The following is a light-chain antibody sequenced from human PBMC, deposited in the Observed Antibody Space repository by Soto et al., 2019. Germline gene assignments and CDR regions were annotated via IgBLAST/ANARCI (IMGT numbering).Light chain of an antibody. V-gene: IGKV1-9*01. CDR1: QDLSGY. Sequence: QWTQSPSSLYASVGDRVTITCRARQDLSGYLAWSQQKPWKAPTLLSCAASTLQSGVPSRFSGSGSETDFTLTIRSLQPDDFEIYCCQQVTNYPLIFGGGTKVEI. CDR2: AAS. CDR3: QQVTNYPLI. J-gene: IGKJ4*01.